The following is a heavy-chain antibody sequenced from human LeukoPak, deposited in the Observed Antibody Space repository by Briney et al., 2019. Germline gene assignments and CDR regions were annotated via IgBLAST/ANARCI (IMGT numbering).Heavy chain of an antibody. CDR2: IRYDGSNK. J-gene: IGHJ4*02. CDR3: ASYDYVWGSYRAIDH. D-gene: IGHD3-16*02. Sequence: PGGSLRLSCAASGFTFSSYGMHWVRQAPGKGLEWVAFIRYDGSNKYYADSVKGRFTISRDNSKNTLYLQMNSLRAEDTAVYYCASYDYVWGSYRAIDHWGQGTLVTVSS. CDR1: GFTFSSYG. V-gene: IGHV3-30*02.